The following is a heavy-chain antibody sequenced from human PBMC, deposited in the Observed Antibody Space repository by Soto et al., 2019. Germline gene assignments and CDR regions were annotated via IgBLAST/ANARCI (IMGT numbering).Heavy chain of an antibody. Sequence: VPLLESGGGLVQPGGSLRLSCAASGFNFSSYAIRWVRQAPGKGLEWVSAISGSGGSKYYADSVKGRFTISRDNSKNTLYLQMNSLRAEDTAVYYCAKDRLRNPFWGQGTLVTVSS. J-gene: IGHJ4*02. D-gene: IGHD4-17*01. CDR2: ISGSGGSK. CDR1: GFNFSSYA. CDR3: AKDRLRNPF. V-gene: IGHV3-23*01.